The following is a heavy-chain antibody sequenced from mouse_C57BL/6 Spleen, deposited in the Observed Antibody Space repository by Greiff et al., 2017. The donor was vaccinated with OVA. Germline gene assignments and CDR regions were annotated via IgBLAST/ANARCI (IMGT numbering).Heavy chain of an antibody. V-gene: IGHV5-6*01. D-gene: IGHD2-1*01. CDR2: ISSGGSYT. CDR1: GFTFSSYG. J-gene: IGHJ2*01. CDR3: ARMGGNYYFDY. Sequence: EVHLVESGGDLVKPGGSLKLSCAASGFTFSSYGMSWVRQTPDKRLEWVATISSGGSYTYYPDSVKGRFTISRDNAKNTLYLQMSSLKSEDTAMYYCARMGGNYYFDYWGQGTTLTVSS.